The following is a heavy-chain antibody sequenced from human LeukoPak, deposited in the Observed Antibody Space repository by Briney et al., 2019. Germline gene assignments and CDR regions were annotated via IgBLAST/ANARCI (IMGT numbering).Heavy chain of an antibody. V-gene: IGHV3-30*02. Sequence: GGSLRLSCAASGFTFSSYGMHWVRQAPGKGLEWVAFIRYDGSNKYYADSVKGRFTISRDNSKNTLYLQMISLRAEDTAVYYCAKDLIPGYSGYDPHDYWGQGTLVTVSS. CDR2: IRYDGSNK. CDR1: GFTFSSYG. J-gene: IGHJ4*02. CDR3: AKDLIPGYSGYDPHDY. D-gene: IGHD5-12*01.